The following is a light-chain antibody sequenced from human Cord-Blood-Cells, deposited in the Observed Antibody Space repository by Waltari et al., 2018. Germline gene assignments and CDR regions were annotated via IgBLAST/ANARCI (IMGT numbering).Light chain of an antibody. CDR1: SSDVGGYNS. J-gene: IGLJ1*01. Sequence: QSALTQPASVSGSPGQSITISCTGTSSDVGGYNSVSCYQQHPGKAPKPMIYDVSNRPSGVSNRFSGSKSGNTASLTISGLQAEDEADYYCSSYTSSSTFYVFGTGTKVTVL. CDR2: DVS. V-gene: IGLV2-14*01. CDR3: SSYTSSSTFYV.